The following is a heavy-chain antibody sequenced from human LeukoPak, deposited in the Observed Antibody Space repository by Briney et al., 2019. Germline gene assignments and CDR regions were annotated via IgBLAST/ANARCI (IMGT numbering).Heavy chain of an antibody. J-gene: IGHJ4*02. D-gene: IGHD2-15*01. CDR3: ARVGGSRYYFDY. CDR1: GYTFTGYD. V-gene: IGHV1-8*01. CDR2: MNPNSGNT. Sequence: ASVKVSCKASGYTFTGYDINWVRQATGQGLEWMGWMNPNSGNTGYAQKFQGRVTMTRNTSISTAYMELSSLRSEDTAVYYCARVGGSRYYFDYWGQGTLVTVSS.